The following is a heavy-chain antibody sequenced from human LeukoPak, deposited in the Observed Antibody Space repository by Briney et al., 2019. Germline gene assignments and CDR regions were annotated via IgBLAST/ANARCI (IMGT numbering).Heavy chain of an antibody. Sequence: SETLSLTCAVYGGSFSGYYWSWIRQPPGKGLEWIGEINHSGSTNYNPSLKSRVTISVDTSKNQFSLKLSSVTAADTAVYYCARIRYYYARSGYYTGFYYYYMDVWGNGTPVTVSS. J-gene: IGHJ6*03. V-gene: IGHV4-34*01. CDR3: ARIRYYYARSGYYTGFYYYYMDV. CDR1: GGSFSGYY. CDR2: INHSGST. D-gene: IGHD3-22*01.